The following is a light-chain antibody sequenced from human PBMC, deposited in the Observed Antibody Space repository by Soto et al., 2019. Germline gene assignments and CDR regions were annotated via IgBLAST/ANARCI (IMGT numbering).Light chain of an antibody. Sequence: QSALTQPASVSGSPGQSITISCTGTSTDVGGYNFVSWYQHHPGKAPKLMICDVNNRPSGVSNRFSGSKSGNTASLTISGLQAEDEADYYCSSYTSGNAIVFGTGTNATVL. J-gene: IGLJ1*01. CDR2: DVN. CDR3: SSYTSGNAIV. CDR1: STDVGGYNF. V-gene: IGLV2-14*03.